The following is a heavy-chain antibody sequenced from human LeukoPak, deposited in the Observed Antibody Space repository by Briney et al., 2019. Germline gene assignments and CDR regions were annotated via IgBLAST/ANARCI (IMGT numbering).Heavy chain of an antibody. CDR1: GGTFSSYA. Sequence: GASVKVSCKASGGTFSSYAISWVRQAPGQGLEWMGRIIPILGIANYAQKFQGRVTITADKSTSTAYMELSSLRSEDTAVYYCARVGLWLHIDYWGQGTLVTVSS. CDR3: ARVGLWLHIDY. CDR2: IIPILGIA. J-gene: IGHJ4*02. D-gene: IGHD5-18*01. V-gene: IGHV1-69*04.